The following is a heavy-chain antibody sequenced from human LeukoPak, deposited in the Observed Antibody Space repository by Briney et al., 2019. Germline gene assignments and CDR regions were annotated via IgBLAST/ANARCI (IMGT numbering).Heavy chain of an antibody. Sequence: SETLSLTCTVSGGFINSHYWSWIRQPPGRGLEWIGCAYYSGANIYNPSLRSRVTMSFDTSENHFSLKLSSVTAADTAVYYCARDKKEEYFDLWGRGTLVTVSS. J-gene: IGHJ2*01. CDR1: GGFINSHY. CDR2: AYYSGAN. V-gene: IGHV4-59*11. CDR3: ARDKKEEYFDL.